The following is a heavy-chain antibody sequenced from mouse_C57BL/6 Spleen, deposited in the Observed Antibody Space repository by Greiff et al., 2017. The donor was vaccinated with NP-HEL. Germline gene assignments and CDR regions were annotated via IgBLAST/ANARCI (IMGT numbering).Heavy chain of an antibody. Sequence: EVQGVESGGGLVKPGGSLKLSCAASGFTFSSYAMSWVRQTPEKRLEWVATISDGGSYTYYPDNVKGRFTISRDNAKNNLYLQMSHLKSEDTAIYYCARGGNGYSYYFDYWGQGTTLTVSS. CDR1: GFTFSSYA. D-gene: IGHD2-3*01. J-gene: IGHJ2*01. V-gene: IGHV5-4*01. CDR3: ARGGNGYSYYFDY. CDR2: ISDGGSYT.